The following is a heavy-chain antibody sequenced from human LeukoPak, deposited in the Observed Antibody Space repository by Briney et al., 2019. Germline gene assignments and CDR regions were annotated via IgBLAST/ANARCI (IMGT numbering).Heavy chain of an antibody. V-gene: IGHV1-46*01. CDR3: ARRGWAGAGTWWFDP. CDR2: INPSGGST. CDR1: GYTFTSYY. Sequence: GASVKVSCKASGYTFTSYYMHWVRQAPGQGLEWMGIINPSGGSTSYAQKFQGRVTMTRDTSTSTVYMELSSLRSEDTAVYYCARRGWAGAGTWWFDPWGQGTLVTVSS. D-gene: IGHD6-19*01. J-gene: IGHJ5*02.